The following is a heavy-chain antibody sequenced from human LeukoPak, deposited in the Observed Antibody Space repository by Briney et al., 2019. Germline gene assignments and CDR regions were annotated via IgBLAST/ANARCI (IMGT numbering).Heavy chain of an antibody. D-gene: IGHD6-13*01. CDR3: AKILRSGYSSRSGAFDI. CDR1: GFTFSSYA. CDR2: ISGGGGST. J-gene: IGHJ3*02. Sequence: GGSLRLSCAASGFTFSSYAMSWVRQAPGKGLEWVSAISGGGGSTYYADSVKGRFTISRDNSKNTLYLQMNSLRAEDTAVYYCAKILRSGYSSRSGAFDIWGQGTMVTVSS. V-gene: IGHV3-23*01.